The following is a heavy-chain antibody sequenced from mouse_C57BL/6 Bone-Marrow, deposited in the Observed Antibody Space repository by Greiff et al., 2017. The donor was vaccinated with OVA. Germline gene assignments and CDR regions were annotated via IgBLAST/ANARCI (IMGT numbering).Heavy chain of an antibody. V-gene: IGHV1-59*01. D-gene: IGHD2-10*01. CDR1: GYTFTSYW. Sequence: QVQLKQPGAELVRPGPSVKLSCKASGYTFTSYWMHWVKQRPGQGLEWIGVIDPSDSYTNYNQKFKGKATLTVDTSSSTAYMQLSSLTSEDSAVYYCARSYQGAMDYWGQGTSVTVSS. J-gene: IGHJ4*01. CDR2: IDPSDSYT. CDR3: ARSYQGAMDY.